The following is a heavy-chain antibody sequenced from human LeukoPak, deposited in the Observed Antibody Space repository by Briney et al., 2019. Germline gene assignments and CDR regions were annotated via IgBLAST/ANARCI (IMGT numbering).Heavy chain of an antibody. CDR2: ISYGGSNK. CDR3: ASGGGDYYGSGTGGYYYYGMDV. D-gene: IGHD3-10*01. Sequence: PGGSLRLSCAASGFTFSSYAMHWVRQAPGKGLEWVAVISYGGSNKYYADSVKGRFTISRDNSKNTLYLQMNSLRAEDTAVYYCASGGGDYYGSGTGGYYYYGMDVWGQGATVTASS. CDR1: GFTFSSYA. V-gene: IGHV3-30*04. J-gene: IGHJ6*02.